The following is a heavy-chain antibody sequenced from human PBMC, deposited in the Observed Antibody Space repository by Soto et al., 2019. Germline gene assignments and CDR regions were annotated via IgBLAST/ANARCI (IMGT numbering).Heavy chain of an antibody. CDR3: ARRPVRDFWSGYYSDHYGMDV. CDR1: GGSISSSSYY. CDR2: IYYSGST. V-gene: IGHV4-39*01. D-gene: IGHD3-3*01. J-gene: IGHJ6*02. Sequence: SETLSLTCTVSGGSISSSSYYWGWIRQPPGKGLEWIGSIYYSGSTYYNPSLKSRVTISVDTSKNQFSLKLSSVTAADTAVYYCARRPVRDFWSGYYSDHYGMDVWGQGTTVTVSS.